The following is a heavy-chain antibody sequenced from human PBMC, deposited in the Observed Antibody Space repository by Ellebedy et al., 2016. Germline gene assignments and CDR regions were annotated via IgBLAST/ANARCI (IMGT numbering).Heavy chain of an antibody. Sequence: GGSLRLSCAASGFTFSSYSMNWVRQAPGKGLEWVSYISSSSSTIYYADSVKGRFTISRDNAKNSLYLQMNSLRAEDTAVYYCARGPQAMIVGVGYFDLWGRGTLVTVSS. V-gene: IGHV3-48*01. J-gene: IGHJ2*01. CDR2: ISSSSSTI. CDR3: ARGPQAMIVGVGYFDL. CDR1: GFTFSSYS. D-gene: IGHD3-22*01.